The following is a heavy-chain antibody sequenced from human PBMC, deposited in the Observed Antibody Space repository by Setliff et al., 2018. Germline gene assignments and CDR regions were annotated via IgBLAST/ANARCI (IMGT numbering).Heavy chain of an antibody. Sequence: ASVKVSCKASGYTFTSYGISGVRQAPGQGLEWMGWISAYNGNTNYAQKLQGRVTMTTDTSTSTAYMELRSLRSDDTAVYYWARDHHSAYYYDSSGLGNDYWGQGTLVTVSS. D-gene: IGHD3-22*01. J-gene: IGHJ4*02. V-gene: IGHV1-18*01. CDR1: GYTFTSYG. CDR2: ISAYNGNT. CDR3: ARDHHSAYYYDSSGLGNDY.